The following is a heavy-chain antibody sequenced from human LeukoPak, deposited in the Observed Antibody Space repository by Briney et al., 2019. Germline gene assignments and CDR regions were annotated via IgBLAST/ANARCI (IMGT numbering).Heavy chain of an antibody. D-gene: IGHD6-19*01. CDR2: IYSGGST. V-gene: IGHV3-66*01. CDR3: ARDQHSSGWGNFDY. CDR1: GFTVSSNY. J-gene: IGHJ4*02. Sequence: GGFLRLSCAASGFTVSSNYMSWVRQAPGKGLEWVSVIYSGGSTYYADSVKGRFTISRDNSKNTLYLQMNSLRAEDTAVYYCARDQHSSGWGNFDYWGQGTLVTVSS.